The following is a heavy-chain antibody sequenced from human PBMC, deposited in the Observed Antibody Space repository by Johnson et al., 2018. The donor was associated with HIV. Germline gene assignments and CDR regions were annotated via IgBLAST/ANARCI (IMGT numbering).Heavy chain of an antibody. CDR2: ISSEAFGGTT. CDR3: TRVLGSSWFGETFDI. D-gene: IGHD6-13*01. J-gene: IGHJ3*02. Sequence: VQLVESGGGVVQPGRSLRLSCAPSGFTFSSYGMHWVRQAPGKGLEWVGFISSEAFGGTTEYAASVKGRFTISRDDSRSFAYLQMNSLKTEDTAVYFCTRVLGSSWFGETFDIWGQGTMVTVSS. CDR1: GFTFSSYG. V-gene: IGHV3-49*04.